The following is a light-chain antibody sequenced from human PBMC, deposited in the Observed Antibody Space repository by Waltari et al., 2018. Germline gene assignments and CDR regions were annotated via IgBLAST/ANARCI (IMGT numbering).Light chain of an antibody. CDR3: HSRDTDGNHLV. CDR1: SLRSYY. J-gene: IGLJ2*01. Sequence: SSELTQDPAVSVALGQTVRITCQGNSLRSYYASWYQQKSGQAPVLVVYGENSRHSGIPDRFSGSNSGTTASLTISGAQAEDEADYYCHSRDTDGNHLVFGGGTKLTVL. V-gene: IGLV3-19*01. CDR2: GEN.